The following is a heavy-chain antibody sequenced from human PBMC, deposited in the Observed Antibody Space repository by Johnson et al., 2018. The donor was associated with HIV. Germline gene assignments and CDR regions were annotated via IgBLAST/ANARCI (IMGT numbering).Heavy chain of an antibody. Sequence: VQLVESGGGLVPPGGSLRLSCGASGFTFSNHWMTWVRQAPGKGLEWVSVIHSGGRTNYADSVTGRFTISRDNSKNTLYLQMNSLRAEDTAVYYCAKETTVTPGAFDIWGQGTMVTVSS. J-gene: IGHJ3*02. CDR3: AKETTVTPGAFDI. V-gene: IGHV3-66*02. CDR2: IHSGGRT. D-gene: IGHD4-17*01. CDR1: GFTFSNHW.